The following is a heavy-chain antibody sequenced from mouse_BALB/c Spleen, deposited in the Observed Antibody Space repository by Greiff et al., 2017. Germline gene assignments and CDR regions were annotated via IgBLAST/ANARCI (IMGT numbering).Heavy chain of an antibody. V-gene: IGHV3-6*02. CDR3: ARGTYYYAMDY. Sequence: QLQQSGPGLVKPSQSLSLTCSVTGYSITSGYYWNWIRKFPGNKLEWMGYISYDGSNNYNPSLKNRISITRDTSKNQFFLKLNSVTTEDTATYYCARGTYYYAMDYWGQGTSVTVSS. CDR1: GYSITSGYY. J-gene: IGHJ4*01. CDR2: ISYDGSN.